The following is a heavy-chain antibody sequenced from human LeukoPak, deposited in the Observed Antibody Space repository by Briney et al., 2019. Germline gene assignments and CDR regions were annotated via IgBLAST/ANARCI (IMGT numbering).Heavy chain of an antibody. CDR3: ARVQEMGAPLFDSFDM. V-gene: IGHV1-2*02. CDR2: IYPNRGEP. D-gene: IGHD5-24*01. J-gene: IGHJ3*02. CDR1: GYTLHDYY. Sequence: SDNVPYQPSGYTLHDYYMQWVRQAPGQGLDWMGWIYPNRGEPDYPQKFQGRGTMTRDTSISPAHIELGMLRCDDTAVYYCARVQEMGAPLFDSFDMGGQGTMATVS.